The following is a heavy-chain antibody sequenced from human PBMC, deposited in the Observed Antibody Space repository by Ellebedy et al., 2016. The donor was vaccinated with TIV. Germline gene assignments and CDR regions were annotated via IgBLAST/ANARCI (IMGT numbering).Heavy chain of an antibody. J-gene: IGHJ3*02. CDR3: ATSLGVAGTGTDAFDI. CDR2: INPHSGGT. D-gene: IGHD6-19*01. CDR1: GYTFTGYY. V-gene: IGHV1-2*02. Sequence: AASVKVSCKAFGYTFTGYYMHWVRQAPGQGLEWMGWINPHSGGTNYAQKFQGRVTMTRDTSISTAHMELSRLRSDDTAVYYCATSLGVAGTGTDAFDIWGQGTMVIVSS.